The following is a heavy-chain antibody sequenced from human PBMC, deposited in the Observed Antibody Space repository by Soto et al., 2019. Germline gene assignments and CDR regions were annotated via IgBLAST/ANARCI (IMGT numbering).Heavy chain of an antibody. V-gene: IGHV1-69*01. D-gene: IGHD1-1*01. CDR3: ARDCNGNSLAN. J-gene: IGHJ4*02. CDR2: IIPIFGAA. Sequence: QVQLVQSGAEVKKPGSSVKVSCKASGGSFTTYTISWVRQAPGQGLEWMAGIIPIFGAAKSAPRFQGRVALTADESTRTVYMELSGLRSDDTAIYYCARDCNGNSLANWGQGTLVTVSS. CDR1: GGSFTTYT.